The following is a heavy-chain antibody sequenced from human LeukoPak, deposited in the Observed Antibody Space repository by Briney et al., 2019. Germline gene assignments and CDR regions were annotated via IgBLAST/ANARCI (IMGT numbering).Heavy chain of an antibody. CDR1: GFTFSNYW. Sequence: GGSLRLSCVASGFTFSNYWMSWVRQAPGKGLEWVANIKEDGSEKYYVDSVKGRFTIFRDNAKNSLYLRMNSVRAEDTAVYYCARGSIFGVVMRGGGVYFDYWGQGTLVTVSS. D-gene: IGHD3-3*01. CDR2: IKEDGSEK. CDR3: ARGSIFGVVMRGGGVYFDY. J-gene: IGHJ4*02. V-gene: IGHV3-7*01.